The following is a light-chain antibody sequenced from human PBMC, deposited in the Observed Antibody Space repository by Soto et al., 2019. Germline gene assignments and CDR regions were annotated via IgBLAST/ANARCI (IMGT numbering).Light chain of an antibody. V-gene: IGLV2-8*01. J-gene: IGLJ1*01. CDR1: ISDIGTYYY. CDR3: AAWDDSLNGLYV. Sequence: QSALTQPPSASGSPGQSVTISCTGTISDIGTYYYVSWYQQHPGKAPKLIIYEVSERPSGVPDRFSGSKSGNTASLTVSGLQAEDEAHYYCAAWDDSLNGLYVFGSGTKLTVL. CDR2: EVS.